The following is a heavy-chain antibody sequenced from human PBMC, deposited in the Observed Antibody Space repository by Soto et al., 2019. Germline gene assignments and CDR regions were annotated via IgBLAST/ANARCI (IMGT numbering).Heavy chain of an antibody. Sequence: GSLRLSCAASVFTFSSYAMSWVRQAPGKGLEWVSAISGSGGSTYYADSVKGRFTISRDNSKNTLYLQMNSLRAEDTAVYYCAKDLAPVTLPSPFDYWGQGTLVTVSS. CDR3: AKDLAPVTLPSPFDY. J-gene: IGHJ4*02. V-gene: IGHV3-23*01. D-gene: IGHD4-4*01. CDR1: VFTFSSYA. CDR2: ISGSGGST.